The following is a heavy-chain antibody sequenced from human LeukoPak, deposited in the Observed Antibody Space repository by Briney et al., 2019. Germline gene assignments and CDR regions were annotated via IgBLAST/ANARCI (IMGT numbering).Heavy chain of an antibody. V-gene: IGHV3-21*01. CDR1: GFTFTNYW. Sequence: GGSLRLSCAASGFTFTNYWMYWVRQAPGKGLEWVSYISTSVSDVYYADSVKGRFTIFRDNAKNSLYLQMNSLRAEDTAVYYCARSSLYDAFDIWGQGTMVTVSS. CDR3: ARSSLYDAFDI. CDR2: ISTSVSDV. D-gene: IGHD6-19*01. J-gene: IGHJ3*02.